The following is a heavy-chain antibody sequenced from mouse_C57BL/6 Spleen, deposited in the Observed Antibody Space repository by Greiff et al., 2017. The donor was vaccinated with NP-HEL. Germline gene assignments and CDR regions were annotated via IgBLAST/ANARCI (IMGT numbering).Heavy chain of an antibody. Sequence: EVQLQQSGTVLARPGASVKMSCKTSGYTFTSYWMHWVKQRPGQGLEWIGAIYPGNSDTSYNQKFKGKAKLTAVTSASTAYMELSSLTNEDSAVYYCTHLTTVVGGYYAMDYWGQGTSVTVSS. CDR3: THLTTVVGGYYAMDY. J-gene: IGHJ4*01. CDR2: IYPGNSDT. V-gene: IGHV1-5*01. CDR1: GYTFTSYW. D-gene: IGHD1-1*01.